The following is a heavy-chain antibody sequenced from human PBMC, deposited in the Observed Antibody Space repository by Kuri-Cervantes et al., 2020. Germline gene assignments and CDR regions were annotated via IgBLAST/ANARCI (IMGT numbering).Heavy chain of an antibody. CDR1: GFTFSSYD. Sequence: GESLKISCAASGFTFSSYDMHWVRQATGKGLEWVSAIGTAGDTYYPGSVKGRFTVSRENAKNSLYLQMNSLRAEDTALYYCAKDSAYCGGDCYSPYDAFDIWGQGTMVTVSS. V-gene: IGHV3-13*01. CDR3: AKDSAYCGGDCYSPYDAFDI. D-gene: IGHD2-21*01. CDR2: IGTAGDT. J-gene: IGHJ3*02.